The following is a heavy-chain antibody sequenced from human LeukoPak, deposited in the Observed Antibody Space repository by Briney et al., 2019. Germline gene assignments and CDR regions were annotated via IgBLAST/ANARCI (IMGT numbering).Heavy chain of an antibody. V-gene: IGHV3-74*01. CDR3: ARSNWFDP. CDR1: GFTFSSFW. Sequence: GGALRLSCAASGFTFSSFWMHWVRQTPGKGVVWVALINSDGSNTIYADSVKGRFTISRDNAKNTLHLQMNSLRVEDTAVYYCARSNWFDPWGQGTLVTVSS. J-gene: IGHJ5*02. CDR2: INSDGSNT.